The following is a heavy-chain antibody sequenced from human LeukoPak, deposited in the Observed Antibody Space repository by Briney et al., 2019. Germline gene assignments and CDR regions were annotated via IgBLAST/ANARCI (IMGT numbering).Heavy chain of an antibody. D-gene: IGHD4-17*01. J-gene: IGHJ5*02. V-gene: IGHV3-48*01. CDR3: ARHPYYGDYGNWFDP. Sequence: GGSLRLSCAASGFTFSSYGMTWVRQAPGKGLEWVSYISSSSSTIYYADSVKGRFTISRDNAKNSLYLQLNSLRAEDTAVYYCARHPYYGDYGNWFDPWGQGTLVTVSS. CDR1: GFTFSSYG. CDR2: ISSSSSTI.